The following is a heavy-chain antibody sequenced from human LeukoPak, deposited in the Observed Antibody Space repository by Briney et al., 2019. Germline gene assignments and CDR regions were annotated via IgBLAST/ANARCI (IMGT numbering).Heavy chain of an antibody. D-gene: IGHD1-7*01. CDR2: INPNSGGT. Sequence: ASVKVSCKASGYTFTGYYMHWVRQAPGQGLEWMGWINPNSGGTNYAQKFQGRVTMTRDTSISTAYMELSRLRSDDTAVYYCARVTKALELPRYWGQGTLVTVSS. CDR3: ARVTKALELPRY. CDR1: GYTFTGYY. V-gene: IGHV1-2*02. J-gene: IGHJ4*02.